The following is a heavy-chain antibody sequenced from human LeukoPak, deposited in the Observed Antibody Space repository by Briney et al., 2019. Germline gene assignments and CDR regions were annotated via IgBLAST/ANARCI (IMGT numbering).Heavy chain of an antibody. Sequence: GGSLRLSCAASGFTFSSYWMTWVRQAPGKGLEWVANIKKDGSDKYYGDSVKGRFTISRDNTKNSLFLQMNSLRAEDTAMYYCTTYYDSGPSKDWGQGTLVTVSS. CDR3: TTYYDSGPSKD. V-gene: IGHV3-7*05. J-gene: IGHJ4*02. D-gene: IGHD3-22*01. CDR2: IKKDGSDK. CDR1: GFTFSSYW.